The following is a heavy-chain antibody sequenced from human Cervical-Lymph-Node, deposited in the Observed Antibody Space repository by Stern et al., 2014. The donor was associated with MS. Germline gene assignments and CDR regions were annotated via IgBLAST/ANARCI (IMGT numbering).Heavy chain of an antibody. CDR3: ARNDYGDYPSPYY. D-gene: IGHD4-17*01. CDR2: IYYRGSP. J-gene: IGHJ4*02. Sequence: QVQLQESGPGLVKPSETLSLTCTVSGGSISSRSYYWGWIRQPPGKGLEWIGSIYYRGSPYYTPPLKSRVTISVDTPKTHFSLKLSSVTAADTAVYYCARNDYGDYPSPYYWGQGTLVTVSS. V-gene: IGHV4-39*01. CDR1: GGSISSRSYY.